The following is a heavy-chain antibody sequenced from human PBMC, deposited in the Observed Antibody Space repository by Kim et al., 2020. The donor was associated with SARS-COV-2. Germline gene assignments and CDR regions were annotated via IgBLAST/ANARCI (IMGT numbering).Heavy chain of an antibody. Sequence: NPSLKSRVTISVDTSKNQFSLKLSSVTAADTAVYYCARDVDSSGYYYDYWGQGTLVTVSS. J-gene: IGHJ4*02. V-gene: IGHV4-39*07. D-gene: IGHD3-22*01. CDR3: ARDVDSSGYYYDY.